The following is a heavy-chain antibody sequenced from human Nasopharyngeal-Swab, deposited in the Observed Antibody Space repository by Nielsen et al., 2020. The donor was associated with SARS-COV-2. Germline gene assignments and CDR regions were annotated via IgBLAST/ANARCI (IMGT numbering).Heavy chain of an antibody. CDR1: GFSFSTYA. V-gene: IGHV3-23*01. D-gene: IGHD3-16*01. CDR2: ISGSGGST. Sequence: GESLKTSCAASGFSFSTYAMTWVRQAPGKGLEWVSAISGSGGSTYYADSVKGRFTISRDNSKNTLYLQMNSLRAEDTAVYYCAKDYNSVGWGSNKIYYMDVWGKGTTVTVSS. CDR3: AKDYNSVGWGSNKIYYMDV. J-gene: IGHJ6*03.